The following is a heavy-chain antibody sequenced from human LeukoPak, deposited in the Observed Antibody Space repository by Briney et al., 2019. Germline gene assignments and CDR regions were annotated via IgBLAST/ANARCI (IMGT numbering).Heavy chain of an antibody. CDR1: GYTLTGLS. V-gene: IGHV1-24*01. Sequence: ASVKVSCKVSGYTLTGLSMHWVRQAPGKGLEWMGGFDPEDGETIYAQKFQGRVTMTEDTSTDTAYMELSSLRSEDTAVYYCATFSLPIVVVIRTSFRAEYFQHWGQGTLVTVSS. CDR2: FDPEDGET. CDR3: ATFSLPIVVVIRTSFRAEYFQH. J-gene: IGHJ1*01. D-gene: IGHD3-22*01.